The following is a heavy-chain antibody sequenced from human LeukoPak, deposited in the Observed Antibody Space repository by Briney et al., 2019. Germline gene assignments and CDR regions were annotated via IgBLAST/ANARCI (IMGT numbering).Heavy chain of an antibody. D-gene: IGHD2-2*01. CDR2: IYPGDSDT. CDR3: ARLPDVPATAILDY. Sequence: GESLRISCKGSGYSFTSYWIGWVRQMPGKGLEWMGVIYPGDSDTRYSPSFQGQVTISADKSISTAYLQWSSLKASDTAMYYCARLPDVPATAILDYWGQGTLVTVSS. CDR1: GYSFTSYW. J-gene: IGHJ4*02. V-gene: IGHV5-51*01.